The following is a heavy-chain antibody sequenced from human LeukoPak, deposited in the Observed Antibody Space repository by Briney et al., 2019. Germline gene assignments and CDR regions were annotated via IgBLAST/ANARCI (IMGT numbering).Heavy chain of an antibody. Sequence: GASVKVSCKASGYTFTSYYMHWVRQAPGQGLEWMGWINPNSGGTNYAQKFQGRVTMTRDTSISTAYMELSRLRSDDTAVYYCARDLTYDSSGYYHLLYFDYWGQGTLVTVSS. V-gene: IGHV1-2*02. J-gene: IGHJ4*02. CDR1: GYTFTSYY. CDR2: INPNSGGT. D-gene: IGHD3-22*01. CDR3: ARDLTYDSSGYYHLLYFDY.